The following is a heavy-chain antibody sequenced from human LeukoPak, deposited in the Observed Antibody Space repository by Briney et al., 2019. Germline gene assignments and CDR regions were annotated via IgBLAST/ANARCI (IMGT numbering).Heavy chain of an antibody. Sequence: GGSLRLSCAASGFTFSSYAMSWVRQAPGKGLEWVSAITGSGGSTYYADPVKGRFTISRDNSKNTLYLQMNSLRAEDTAVYYCARGRKLQWLISSPLTIFDYWGQGTLVTVSS. D-gene: IGHD6-19*01. V-gene: IGHV3-23*01. CDR3: ARGRKLQWLISSPLTIFDY. CDR1: GFTFSSYA. J-gene: IGHJ4*02. CDR2: ITGSGGST.